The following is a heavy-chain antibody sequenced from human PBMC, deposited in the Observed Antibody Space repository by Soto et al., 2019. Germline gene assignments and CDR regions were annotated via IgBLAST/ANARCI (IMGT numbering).Heavy chain of an antibody. D-gene: IGHD2-21*02. V-gene: IGHV3-74*01. CDR2: INTDGSDT. J-gene: IGHJ4*02. Sequence: VQLVESGGGLVQPGGSLRLSCAASGFTFSNYWMHWVRQAPGKGLVWLSRINTDGSDTFYADSVKGRFTISRDNPKMTLYLQMSSLRADDTAVYYCAKGRAVGTDWGQGTLVTVSS. CDR3: AKGRAVGTD. CDR1: GFTFSNYW.